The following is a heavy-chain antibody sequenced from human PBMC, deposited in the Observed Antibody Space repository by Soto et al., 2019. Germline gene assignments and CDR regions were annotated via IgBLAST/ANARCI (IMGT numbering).Heavy chain of an antibody. CDR2: MYHNEAT. V-gene: IGHV4-59*02. J-gene: IGHJ5*02. D-gene: IGHD6-13*01. CDR1: GASVNSFY. CDR3: ARANSSTWYKLEYKWFDP. Sequence: PSGTLSLTCTVSGASVNSFYWSWIRQSPGKGLEWIGFMYHNEATNYNPSLKSRVNISLDTSKNPVSLNLNSVTAADTAVYYCARANSSTWYKLEYKWFDPWGQGTLVNGSS.